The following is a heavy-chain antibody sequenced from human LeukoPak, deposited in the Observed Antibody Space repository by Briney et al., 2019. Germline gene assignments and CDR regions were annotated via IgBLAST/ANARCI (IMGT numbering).Heavy chain of an antibody. J-gene: IGHJ3*02. CDR2: IYYSGST. V-gene: IGHV4-34*01. D-gene: IGHD2-21*01. Sequence: SETLSLTCAVYGGSFSGYYWSWIRQPPGKGLEWIGSIYYSGSTYYNPSLKSRVTISVDTSKNQFSLKLSSVTAADTAVYYCARDGASKSGPNFIVAAVLRLGTFDIWGQGTMVTVSS. CDR3: ARDGASKSGPNFIVAAVLRLGTFDI. CDR1: GGSFSGYY.